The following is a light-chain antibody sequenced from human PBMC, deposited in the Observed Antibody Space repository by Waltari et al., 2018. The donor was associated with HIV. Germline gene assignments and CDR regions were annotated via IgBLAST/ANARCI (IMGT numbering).Light chain of an antibody. V-gene: IGLV2-8*01. CDR1: SSDVGGYNL. CDR3: SSFAGNNDKVV. CDR2: QVT. Sequence: QSALTQPPSASASPGQSVTISCTGTSSDVGGYNLVSCYQHRPGKAPKLIVYQVTRRPSGVPDRFSGSKSDNTASLTVSGLQAEDEADYYCSSFAGNNDKVVFGGGTKLTIL. J-gene: IGLJ2*01.